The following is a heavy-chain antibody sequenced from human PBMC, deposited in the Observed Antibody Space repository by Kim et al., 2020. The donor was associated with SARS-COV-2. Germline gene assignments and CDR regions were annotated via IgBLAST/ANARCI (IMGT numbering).Heavy chain of an antibody. CDR3: AREDYYGSGSYNPFDY. D-gene: IGHD3-10*01. J-gene: IGHJ4*02. Sequence: KFQGRVTITRDTSASTAYMELSSLRSEDTAVYYCAREDYYGSGSYNPFDYWGQGTLVTVSS. V-gene: IGHV1-3*01.